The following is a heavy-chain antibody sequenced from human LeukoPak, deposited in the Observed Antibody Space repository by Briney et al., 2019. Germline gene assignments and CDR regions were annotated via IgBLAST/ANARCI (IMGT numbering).Heavy chain of an antibody. D-gene: IGHD2-15*01. CDR1: GYTLTSYY. Sequence: ASVKVSCKASGYTLTSYYMYWVRQAPGQGLEWMGIINPNGGSTSYAQKFQGRVIMTRDTSTSTVYMELTSLRSEDTAVYYCARDQQAYCSGDSCSGMDVWGQGTTVTVSS. V-gene: IGHV1-46*01. CDR2: INPNGGST. CDR3: ARDQQAYCSGDSCSGMDV. J-gene: IGHJ6*02.